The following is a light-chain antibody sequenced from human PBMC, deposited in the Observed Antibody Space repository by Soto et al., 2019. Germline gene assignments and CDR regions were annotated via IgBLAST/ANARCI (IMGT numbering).Light chain of an antibody. CDR3: QQRRNWPT. CDR2: DAS. CDR1: QSVSSY. J-gene: IGKJ1*01. Sequence: EIVLTQSPATLSLSPGERATLYCRASQSVSSYLAWYQQKPGQAPRLLIYDASNRATGIPARFSGSGSGTDFTLTISSLEPEDFAVYYCQQRRNWPTFGQGTKVEIK. V-gene: IGKV3-11*01.